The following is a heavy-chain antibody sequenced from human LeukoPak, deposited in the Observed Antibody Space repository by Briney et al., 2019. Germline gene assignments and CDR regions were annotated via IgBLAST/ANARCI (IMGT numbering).Heavy chain of an antibody. CDR2: IIPIFGTA. D-gene: IGHD3-3*02. Sequence: SVKVSCKASGGTFSSYAISWVRQAPGQGLEWMGGIIPIFGTANYAQKFQGRVTITADESTSTAYMELSSLRSEDTAVYYCAREDSSIHAFDIWGQGTMVTVSS. CDR3: AREDSSIHAFDI. J-gene: IGHJ3*02. V-gene: IGHV1-69*13. CDR1: GGTFSSYA.